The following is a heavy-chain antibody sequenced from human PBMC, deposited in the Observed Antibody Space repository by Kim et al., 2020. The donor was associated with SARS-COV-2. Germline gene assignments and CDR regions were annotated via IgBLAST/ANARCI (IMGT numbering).Heavy chain of an antibody. CDR2: IYYSGST. D-gene: IGHD3-9*01. Sequence: SETLSLTCTVSGGSISSYYWSWIRQPPGKGLEWIGYIYYSGSTNYNPSLKSRVTISVDTSKNQFSLKLSSVTAADTAVYYCARGYDILTGYSRVVAFDIWGQGTMVTVSS. CDR3: ARGYDILTGYSRVVAFDI. CDR1: GGSISSYY. J-gene: IGHJ3*02. V-gene: IGHV4-59*01.